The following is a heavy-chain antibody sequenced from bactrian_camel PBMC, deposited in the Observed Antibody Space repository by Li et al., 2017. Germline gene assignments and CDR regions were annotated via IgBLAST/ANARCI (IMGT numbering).Heavy chain of an antibody. V-gene: IGHV3-3*01. CDR1: GYTYSSYC. J-gene: IGHJ4*01. CDR2: INVDGFT. D-gene: IGHD3*01. Sequence: VQLVESGGGSVQAGGSLRLSCAASGYTYSSYCMGWFRQATGQEREGVAAINVDGFTNYADSVKGRFTISQENGKNTTFLQMNSLEIEDTAVYYCAAEYGRSCRTTLWGLGTQVTVS. CDR3: AAEYGRSCRTTL.